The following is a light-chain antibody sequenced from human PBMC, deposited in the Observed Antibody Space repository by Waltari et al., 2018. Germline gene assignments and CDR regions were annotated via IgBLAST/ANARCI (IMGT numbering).Light chain of an antibody. J-gene: IGKJ1*01. Sequence: EIVLTQSPATLSLSPGERATLSGRASQSVSTYLAWYQQKPGQAPRLLIYDASNRATGIPARFSGSGSGTDFTLTISSLEPEDFAVYYCQQRSNWPPWTFGQGTKVEMK. CDR2: DAS. CDR3: QQRSNWPPWT. CDR1: QSVSTY. V-gene: IGKV3-11*01.